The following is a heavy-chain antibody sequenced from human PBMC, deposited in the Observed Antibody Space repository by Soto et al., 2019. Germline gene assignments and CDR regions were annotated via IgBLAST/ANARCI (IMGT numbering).Heavy chain of an antibody. CDR1: GCSISSSSYY. CDR2: IYYSGST. D-gene: IGHD6-19*01. CDR3: ARVGWLDTNWFDP. Sequence: QLQLQESGPGLVKPSENLSLTCTVSGCSISSSSYYWGWIRQPPGKGLEWIGSIYYSGSTYYNPSLKSRVTISVDTSKNQFSRKLSSVTAADTAVYYCARVGWLDTNWFDPWGQGTLVTVSS. J-gene: IGHJ5*02. V-gene: IGHV4-39*01.